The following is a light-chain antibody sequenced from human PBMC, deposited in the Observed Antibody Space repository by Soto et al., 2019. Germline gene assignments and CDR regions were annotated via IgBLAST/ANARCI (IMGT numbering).Light chain of an antibody. Sequence: SPGTLSLSPGERATLSCRASQSVSSSYLAWYQQKPGQAPRLLIYGSSSRATGIPDRFSGSGSGTDFTLTISRLEPEDFAVFYCQQYASSPSTFGQGTRLEIK. J-gene: IGKJ5*01. CDR2: GSS. V-gene: IGKV3-20*01. CDR3: QQYASSPST. CDR1: QSVSSSY.